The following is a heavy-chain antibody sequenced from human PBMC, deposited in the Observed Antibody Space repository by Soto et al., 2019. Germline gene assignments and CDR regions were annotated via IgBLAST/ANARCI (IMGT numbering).Heavy chain of an antibody. CDR1: GGSISSSNW. CDR2: IYHSGST. Sequence: SETLSLTCAVSGGSISSSNWWSWVRQPPGKGLEWIGEIYHSGSTNYNPSLKSRVTISVDKSKNQFSLKLRSVTAADTAVYYCARDFIAVRRTNYGMDVWGQGTTVTVSS. D-gene: IGHD6-6*01. CDR3: ARDFIAVRRTNYGMDV. V-gene: IGHV4-4*02. J-gene: IGHJ6*02.